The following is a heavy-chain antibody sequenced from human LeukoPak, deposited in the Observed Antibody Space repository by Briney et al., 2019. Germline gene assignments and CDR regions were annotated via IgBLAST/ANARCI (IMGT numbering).Heavy chain of an antibody. V-gene: IGHV3-74*01. D-gene: IGHD3-22*01. CDR3: ARDMDEYDSSGYSDTLDY. CDR1: GFSFSDYW. CDR2: IKADGSAT. J-gene: IGHJ4*02. Sequence: PGGSLRLSCAASGFSFSDYWMHWVRQAPGKGLAWVSRIKADGSATAYADSVKGRFTISRDNTKNMLYLRMNSLRAEDTALYYCARDMDEYDSSGYSDTLDYWGQGTPVTVSA.